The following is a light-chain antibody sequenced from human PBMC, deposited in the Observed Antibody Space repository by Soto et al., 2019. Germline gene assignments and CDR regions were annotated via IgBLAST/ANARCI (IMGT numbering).Light chain of an antibody. CDR3: QQYGGSPFT. J-gene: IGKJ3*01. CDR2: AAS. CDR1: RSVSVNS. V-gene: IGKV3-20*01. Sequence: EIVLTQSPGTLSLSPGERATLSCRASRSVSVNSLAWYQQTGGQAPRLLIYAASTRATGVPDRFSGTGSGTDFALTISRLETDDSAVYYCQQYGGSPFTFGPGTKVDIK.